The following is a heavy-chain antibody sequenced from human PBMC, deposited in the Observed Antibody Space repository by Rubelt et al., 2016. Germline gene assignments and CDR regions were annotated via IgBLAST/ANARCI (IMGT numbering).Heavy chain of an antibody. CDR3: AEGGNVVVTARLYYFDY. CDR2: IRYDGSNK. Sequence: QVQLVESGGGVVQPGGSLRLSCAASGFTFSSYGMHWVRQAPGKGLEWVAFIRYDGSNKYYAGSVKGRLTISRDNSKNTLYLQMNSLRAGDTAVYYCAEGGNVVVTARLYYFDYWGQGTLVTVSS. J-gene: IGHJ4*02. CDR1: GFTFSSYG. D-gene: IGHD2-21*02. V-gene: IGHV3-30*02.